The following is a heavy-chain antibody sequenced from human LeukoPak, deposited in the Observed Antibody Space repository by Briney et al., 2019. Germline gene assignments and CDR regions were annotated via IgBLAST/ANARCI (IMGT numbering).Heavy chain of an antibody. CDR3: ASHSGYYFSQWWFDP. Sequence: KPSETLSLTCTVSGGSISSSSYYWGWIHQPPGKGLEWIGSIYYSGSTYYNPSLKSRVTISVDTSKNQFSLKLSSVTAADTAVYYCASHSGYYFSQWWFDPWGQGTLVTVSS. CDR2: IYYSGST. J-gene: IGHJ5*02. V-gene: IGHV4-39*01. D-gene: IGHD3-22*01. CDR1: GGSISSSSYY.